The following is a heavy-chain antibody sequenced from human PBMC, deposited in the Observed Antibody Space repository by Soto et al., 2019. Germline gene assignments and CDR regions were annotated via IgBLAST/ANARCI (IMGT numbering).Heavy chain of an antibody. CDR3: ARDQEAFVRSGELSSLSDP. Sequence: ASVKVSCKASGYIFTNYGITWVRQAPGQGLEWMGWISAYNDNINYAQKFQGRLTMTTDTLTSTVYMELRSLRSDDTAVYYCARDQEAFVRSGELSSLSDPWGQGTLVTVSS. V-gene: IGHV1-18*01. CDR1: GYIFTNYG. D-gene: IGHD3-10*01. J-gene: IGHJ5*02. CDR2: ISAYNDNI.